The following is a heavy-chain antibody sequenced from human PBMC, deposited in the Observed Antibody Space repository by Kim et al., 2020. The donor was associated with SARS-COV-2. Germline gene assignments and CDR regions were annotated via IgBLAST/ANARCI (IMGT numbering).Heavy chain of an antibody. J-gene: IGHJ4*02. CDR2: IYPGDSDT. Sequence: GESLKISCKGSGYSFTSYWIGWVRQMPGKGLEWMGIIYPGDSDTRYSPSFQGQVTISADKSISTAYLQWSSLKASDTAMYYCARYAQKARRVLWFGEFLYYFDYWGQGTLVTVSS. CDR3: ARYAQKARRVLWFGEFLYYFDY. CDR1: GYSFTSYW. D-gene: IGHD3-10*01. V-gene: IGHV5-51*01.